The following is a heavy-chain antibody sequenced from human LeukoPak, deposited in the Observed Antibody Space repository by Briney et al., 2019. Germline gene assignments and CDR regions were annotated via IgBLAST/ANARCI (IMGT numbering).Heavy chain of an antibody. D-gene: IGHD1-1*01. J-gene: IGHJ4*02. CDR1: GYSFTNYW. CDR3: ARPRRAERDEDF. Sequence: GESLKISCKASGYSFTNYWIGWVRQMPGKGLEWMGMINPGDTNIAYSPSFQGQVTISADRPISTAYLQWGSLKASDTAMYYCARPRRAERDEDFWGQGTLVTVSS. V-gene: IGHV5-51*04. CDR2: INPGDTNI.